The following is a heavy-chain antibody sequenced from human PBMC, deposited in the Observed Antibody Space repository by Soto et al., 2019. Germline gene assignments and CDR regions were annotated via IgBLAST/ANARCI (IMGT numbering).Heavy chain of an antibody. J-gene: IGHJ4*02. CDR3: ARESGCSGGICSLPYFFDY. Sequence: PSETLSLTCDVSGYSISSGFYWGWIRQPPGKGLEWIGTSYRSGSTYNNPSLKNRVTMTVDTSLNQCSLKLRSVTAANTAAYYCARESGCSGGICSLPYFFDYWGRGTLVTVSS. CDR1: GYSISSGFY. CDR2: SYRSGST. V-gene: IGHV4-38-2*02. D-gene: IGHD2-15*01.